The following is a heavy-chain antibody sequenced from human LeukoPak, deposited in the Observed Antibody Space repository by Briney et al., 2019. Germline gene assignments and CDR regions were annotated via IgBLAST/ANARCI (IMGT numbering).Heavy chain of an antibody. CDR2: ISAYNGNT. D-gene: IGHD3-10*01. CDR3: ARERGITMVRGVSAAFDI. V-gene: IGHV1-18*01. CDR1: GGTFSSYA. J-gene: IGHJ3*02. Sequence: ASVKVSCKASGGTFSSYAISWVRQAPGQGLEWMGWISAYNGNTNYAQKLQGRVTMTTDTSTSTAYMELRSLRSDDTAVYYCARERGITMVRGVSAAFDIWGQGTMVTVSS.